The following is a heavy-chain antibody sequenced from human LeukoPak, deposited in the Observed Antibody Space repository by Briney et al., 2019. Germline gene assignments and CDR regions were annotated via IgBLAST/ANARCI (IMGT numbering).Heavy chain of an antibody. V-gene: IGHV4-34*01. CDR3: ARGRIAKIVVVHSFHYGMDV. CDR2: INDYTGNT. CDR1: GGSFTDYF. D-gene: IGHD3-22*01. J-gene: IGHJ6*02. Sequence: SETLSLTCDVFGGSFTDYFWTWLRQSPGKGLEWIGEINDYTGNTNYNPTRNSQFSISPEKSMNQFSLELRSVTAANTAAYYCARGRIAKIVVVHSFHYGMDVWGQGTTVTVSS.